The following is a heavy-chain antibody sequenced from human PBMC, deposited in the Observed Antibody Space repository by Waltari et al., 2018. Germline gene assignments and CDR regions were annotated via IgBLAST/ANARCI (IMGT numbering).Heavy chain of an antibody. CDR1: GDSVSSNSAA. J-gene: IGHJ4*02. CDR3: ARAADSHGVVDFDY. V-gene: IGHV6-1*01. CDR2: TYYRSKWYN. D-gene: IGHD3-3*01. Sequence: QVQLQQLGPGLVKPSQTLSLTCAISGDSVSSNSAAWNWIRQSPSRGLEWLGSTYYRSKWYNDYSVSVKSRITINPDTSKNQFSLQLNSGTPEDTAVYYCARAADSHGVVDFDYWGQGTLVTVSS.